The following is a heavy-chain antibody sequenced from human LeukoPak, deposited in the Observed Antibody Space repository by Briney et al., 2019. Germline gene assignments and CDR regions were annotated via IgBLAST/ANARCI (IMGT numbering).Heavy chain of an antibody. CDR2: ISSSSSTI. J-gene: IGHJ4*02. Sequence: GGSLRLSCAASGFTFSSYSMNWVRQAPGKGLEWVSYISSSSSTIYYADSLKGRFTISRDDAENSLYLQMNSLRAEDTAVYYCARDSSVTAAPLDYWGQGTLVTVSS. CDR1: GFTFSSYS. D-gene: IGHD2-2*01. V-gene: IGHV3-48*01. CDR3: ARDSSVTAAPLDY.